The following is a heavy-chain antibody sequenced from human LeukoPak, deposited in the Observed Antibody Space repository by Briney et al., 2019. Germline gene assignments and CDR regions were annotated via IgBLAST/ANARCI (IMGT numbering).Heavy chain of an antibody. Sequence: GASVKVSCKASGGTFSSYAISWVRQAPGQGLEWMGGIIPIFGTANYAQKFQGRVTITADKSTSTAYMELSSLRSEDTAVYYCARGSWSVTGLNYYYYYMDVWGKGTTVTVSS. CDR2: IIPIFGTA. CDR1: GGTFSSYA. D-gene: IGHD2-21*02. CDR3: ARGSWSVTGLNYYYYYMDV. V-gene: IGHV1-69*06. J-gene: IGHJ6*03.